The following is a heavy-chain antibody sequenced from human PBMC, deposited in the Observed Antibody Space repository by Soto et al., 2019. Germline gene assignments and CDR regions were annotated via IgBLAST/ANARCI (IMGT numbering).Heavy chain of an antibody. CDR1: GGSLSPYY. Sequence: SETLSLTCNVSGGSLSPYYWSWIRQPPGKGLEWIGYIFSSGNTYFNPSLKSRVTISLDTSKKQFSLNLTSVTAADTAVYYCARVPPSVYSMSFDYCGQGILVTVSS. CDR2: IFSSGNT. D-gene: IGHD2-21*01. V-gene: IGHV4-59*01. J-gene: IGHJ4*02. CDR3: ARVPPSVYSMSFDY.